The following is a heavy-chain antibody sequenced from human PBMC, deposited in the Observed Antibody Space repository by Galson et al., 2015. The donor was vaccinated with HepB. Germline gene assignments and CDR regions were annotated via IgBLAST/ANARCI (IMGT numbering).Heavy chain of an antibody. Sequence: SLRLSCAASGFPFSYYAMTWVRQAPGKGLEWVSAITPSGDTSYSADSLKGRFTISRDNSKNTVFLQMNSLRADDTAIYFCAKVFPEKTDGWYRQALYYFDSWGHGTRVTVSS. CDR3: AKVFPEKTDGWYRQALYYFDS. D-gene: IGHD6-19*01. CDR1: GFPFSYYA. V-gene: IGHV3-23*01. CDR2: ITPSGDTS. J-gene: IGHJ4*01.